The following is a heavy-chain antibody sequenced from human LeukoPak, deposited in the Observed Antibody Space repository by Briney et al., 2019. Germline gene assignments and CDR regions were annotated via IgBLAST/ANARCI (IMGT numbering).Heavy chain of an antibody. V-gene: IGHV4-4*02. CDR1: GGSISGTNW. CDR2: ISLAGQT. J-gene: IGHJ4*02. D-gene: IGHD3-10*01. Sequence: SGTLSLTCGVSGGSISGTNWWSWVRQPPGQGLEWIGEISLAGQTNFNPSLKSRVTISVDTSKNQFSLKLSSVTAADTAVYYCARHVGNSGSGSYLTYFDYWGQGTLVTVSS. CDR3: ARHVGNSGSGSYLTYFDY.